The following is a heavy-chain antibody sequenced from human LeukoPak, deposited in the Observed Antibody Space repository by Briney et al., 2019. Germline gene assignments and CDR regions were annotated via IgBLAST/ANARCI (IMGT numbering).Heavy chain of an antibody. CDR1: GFIFTAYA. CDR3: AKPCGGDCYKGPDAFDI. J-gene: IGHJ3*02. D-gene: IGHD2-21*02. V-gene: IGHV3-23*03. Sequence: GGSLRLSCTASGFIFTAYAMSWVRQAPGKGLEWVSVIYSGGSTYYADSVKGRFTISRDNSKNTLYLQMNSLRAEDTAVYYCAKPCGGDCYKGPDAFDIWGQGTMVTVSS. CDR2: IYSGGST.